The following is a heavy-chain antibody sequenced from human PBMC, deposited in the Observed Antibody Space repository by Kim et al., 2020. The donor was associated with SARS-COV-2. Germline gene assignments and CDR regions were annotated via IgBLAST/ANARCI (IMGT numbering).Heavy chain of an antibody. J-gene: IGHJ3*02. CDR3: ARERAAAGLLDAFDI. Sequence: ASVKVSCKASGYTFTSYYMHWVRQAPGQGLEWMGIINPSGGSTSYAQKFQGRVTMTRDTSTSTVYMELSSLRSEDTAVYYCARERAAAGLLDAFDIWGQGTMVTVSS. CDR2: INPSGGST. CDR1: GYTFTSYY. D-gene: IGHD6-13*01. V-gene: IGHV1-46*01.